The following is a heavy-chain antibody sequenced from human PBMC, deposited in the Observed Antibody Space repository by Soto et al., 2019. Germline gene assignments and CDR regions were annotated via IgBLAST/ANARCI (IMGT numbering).Heavy chain of an antibody. CDR3: ARDSSIVVVTAIPQH. J-gene: IGHJ1*01. Sequence: EVQLVESGEGLVQPGGSLRLSCAASGLIYSNYAMHWVRQAPGKGLEYVSAISSNGGATFYADSVKGRFTISRDNSKNTLYLQMNSLRAEDTAVYYCARDSSIVVVTAIPQHWGQGTLVTVSS. CDR2: ISSNGGAT. CDR1: GLIYSNYA. D-gene: IGHD2-21*02. V-gene: IGHV3-64*02.